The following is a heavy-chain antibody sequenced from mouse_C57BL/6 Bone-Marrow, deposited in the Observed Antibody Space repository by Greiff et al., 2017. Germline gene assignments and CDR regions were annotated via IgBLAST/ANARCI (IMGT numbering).Heavy chain of an antibody. D-gene: IGHD1-1*01. J-gene: IGHJ2*01. CDR1: GFTFSSYA. CDR3: AREGGSSSFDY. V-gene: IGHV5-4*01. Sequence: EVKLMESGGGLVKPGGSLKLSCAASGFTFSSYAMSWVRQTPEKRLEWVATISDGGSYTYYPDNVKGRFTISRDNAKNNLYLQMSHLKSEDTAMYYCAREGGSSSFDYWGQGTTLTGSS. CDR2: ISDGGSYT.